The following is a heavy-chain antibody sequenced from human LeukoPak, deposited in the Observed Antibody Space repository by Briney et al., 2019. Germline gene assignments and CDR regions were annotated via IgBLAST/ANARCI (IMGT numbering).Heavy chain of an antibody. CDR1: GYTFTGYY. CDR2: INPNSGGT. Sequence: ASVKVSCKASGYTFTGYYMHWVRQAPGQGLEWMGWINPNSGGTNYAQKFQGRVTMTRDTSISTAYMELSSLRSEDTAVYYCARALDIVVVVAATSDAFDIWGQGTMVTVSS. CDR3: ARALDIVVVVAATSDAFDI. J-gene: IGHJ3*02. V-gene: IGHV1-2*02. D-gene: IGHD2-15*01.